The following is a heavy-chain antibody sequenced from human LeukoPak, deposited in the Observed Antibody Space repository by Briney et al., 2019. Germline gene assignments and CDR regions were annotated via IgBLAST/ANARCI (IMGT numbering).Heavy chain of an antibody. CDR3: ATLGDRIVGATGDY. J-gene: IGHJ4*02. Sequence: PETLSLTCTVSGGSISSSSYYWGWIRQPPGKGLEWIGSIYYSGSTYYNPSLKSRVTISVDTSKNQFSLKLSSVTAADTAVYYCATLGDRIVGATGDYWGQGTLVTVSS. CDR1: GGSISSSSYY. V-gene: IGHV4-39*01. D-gene: IGHD1-26*01. CDR2: IYYSGST.